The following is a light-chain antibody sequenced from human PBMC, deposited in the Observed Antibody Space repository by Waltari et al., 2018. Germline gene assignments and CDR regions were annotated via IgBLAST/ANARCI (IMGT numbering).Light chain of an antibody. CDR1: QSVSSN. CDR3: QQYNNWPLYT. Sequence: EIVMTQSPATLSVSPGDRATLSCRASQSVSSNLAWYQQKPGQAPRLLIYGASTRATGIPARFSGSGSGTEFTLTISSLQSEDLAVYYCQQYNNWPLYTFGQGTKLEIK. CDR2: GAS. V-gene: IGKV3-15*01. J-gene: IGKJ2*01.